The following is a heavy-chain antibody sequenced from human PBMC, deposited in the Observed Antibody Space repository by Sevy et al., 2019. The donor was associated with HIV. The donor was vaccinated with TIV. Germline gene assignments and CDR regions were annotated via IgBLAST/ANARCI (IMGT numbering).Heavy chain of an antibody. CDR3: AKRVAGALAALDI. D-gene: IGHD3-10*01. V-gene: IGHV3-23*01. CDR1: GFTFRSYV. J-gene: IGHJ3*02. CDR2: ISDGGGTT. Sequence: GGSLRLSCAASGFTFRSYVMNWVRQPPGKGLEWVSVISDGGGTTYYADSVKGRFTISRDDSKSTLYLQMNSLRVEDTAVYFWAKRVAGALAALDIWGQGTMVTVSS.